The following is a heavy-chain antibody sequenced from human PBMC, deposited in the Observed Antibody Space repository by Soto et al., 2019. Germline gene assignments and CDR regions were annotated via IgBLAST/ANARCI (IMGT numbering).Heavy chain of an antibody. CDR3: ARPLNSSGYYYYYYYGMDV. Sequence: SVKVSCKASGGTFSSYAISWVRQAPGQGLEWMGGVIPIFGTANYAQKFQGRVTITADESTSTAYMELSSLRSEDTAVYYCARPLNSSGYYYYYYYGMDVWGQGTTVTVSS. CDR1: GGTFSSYA. J-gene: IGHJ6*02. D-gene: IGHD3-22*01. V-gene: IGHV1-69*13. CDR2: VIPIFGTA.